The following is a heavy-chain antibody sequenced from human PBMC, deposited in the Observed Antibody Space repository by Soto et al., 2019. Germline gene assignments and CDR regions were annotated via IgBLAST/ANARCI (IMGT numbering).Heavy chain of an antibody. CDR3: ASRYGSGKYYFDH. V-gene: IGHV4-34*01. D-gene: IGHD3-10*01. CDR2: INHSGST. CDR1: GGSLTGYY. J-gene: IGHJ4*02. Sequence: ETLSLTCAGYGGSLTGYYCSWIRLSPGKGLEWIGEINHSGSTNYNPSLKSRVTMSEDTFKNQFSLKLTSVTAADTAMYYCASRYGSGKYYFDHWGQGTLVTAPQ.